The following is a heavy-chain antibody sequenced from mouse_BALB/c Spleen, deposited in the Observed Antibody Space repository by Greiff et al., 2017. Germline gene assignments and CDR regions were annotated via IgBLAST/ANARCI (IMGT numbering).Heavy chain of an antibody. Sequence: EVMLVESGGGLVQPGGSLRLSCATSGFTFSDFYMEWVRQPPGQRLEWIAASRNTANDDTTEYSASVKGQFIVSRATSQSILKLQMHALRAADTDTYYCARDGAYGSSLLAYWGQGTLVTVSA. D-gene: IGHD1-1*01. CDR2: SRNTANDDTT. CDR3: ARDGAYGSSLLAY. V-gene: IGHV7-1*02. CDR1: GFTFSDFY. J-gene: IGHJ3*01.